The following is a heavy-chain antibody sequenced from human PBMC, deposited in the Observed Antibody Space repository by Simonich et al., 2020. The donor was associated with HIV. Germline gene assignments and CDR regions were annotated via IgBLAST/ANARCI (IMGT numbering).Heavy chain of an antibody. J-gene: IGHJ4*02. CDR1: GGSISSSSYY. CDR3: VRRIAATATHYFDY. D-gene: IGHD6-13*01. Sequence: QLQLQESGPALVKPSETLSLTCTVSGGSISSSSYYWGWIRQPPGKGLEWIGSDYYSGSTYYNPSLKSRVTISVDTSKNQFSLKLSSVTAADTAVYYCVRRIAATATHYFDYWGQGTLVTVSS. V-gene: IGHV4-39*01. CDR2: DYYSGST.